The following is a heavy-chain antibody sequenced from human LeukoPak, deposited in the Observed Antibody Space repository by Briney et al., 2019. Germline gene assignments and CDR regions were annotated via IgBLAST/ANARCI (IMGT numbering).Heavy chain of an antibody. CDR2: ISGSGGST. CDR3: AKGRDGYNYYFDY. CDR1: AFTFNNYA. V-gene: IGHV3-23*01. Sequence: GGSLRLSCAASAFTFNNYAMSWVRQAPGKGLEWVSAISGSGGSTYYADSVKGRFTISRDNSKNTLYLQMNSLRAEDTAVYYCAKGRDGYNYYFDYWGQGTLVTVSS. D-gene: IGHD5-24*01. J-gene: IGHJ4*02.